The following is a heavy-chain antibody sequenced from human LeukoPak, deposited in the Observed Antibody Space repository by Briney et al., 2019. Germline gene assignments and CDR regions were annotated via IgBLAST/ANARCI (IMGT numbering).Heavy chain of an antibody. CDR1: GFTFSTYA. CDR3: AKERAGYTNSYYFDY. J-gene: IGHJ4*02. D-gene: IGHD3-16*02. CDR2: ISGSSANT. V-gene: IGHV3-23*01. Sequence: GSLRLPCAAPGFTFSTYAMSWVRQAPRQGLEWGSTISGSSANTYYADSLRGRFTTSRDNSQNTLYLHMNSLRAEDTAVYYCAKERAGYTNSYYFDYWGQGTLVTGSS.